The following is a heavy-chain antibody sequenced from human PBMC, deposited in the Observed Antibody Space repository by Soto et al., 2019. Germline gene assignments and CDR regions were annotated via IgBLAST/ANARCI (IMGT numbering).Heavy chain of an antibody. CDR3: ARERGPSYYFDH. Sequence: QVPLQQWGAGLLKPSETLSLTCAVYGGPFSGYYWSWIRQPPGKGLEWIGDINHSGRTSYNPSLKSRVTISIDTSKNQVSLKLSSVTAVDTAVYYCARERGPSYYFDHWGQGTLVTVSS. J-gene: IGHJ4*02. V-gene: IGHV4-34*01. CDR2: INHSGRT. D-gene: IGHD3-10*01. CDR1: GGPFSGYY.